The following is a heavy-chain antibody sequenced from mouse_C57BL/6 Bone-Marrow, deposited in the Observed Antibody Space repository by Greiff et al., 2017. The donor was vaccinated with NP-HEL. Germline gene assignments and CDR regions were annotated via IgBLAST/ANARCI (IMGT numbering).Heavy chain of an antibody. D-gene: IGHD4-1*01. V-gene: IGHV1-54*01. CDR2: INPGSGGT. CDR3: ARRNWDGFDY. J-gene: IGHJ2*01. Sequence: QVQLQQSGAELVRPGTSVKVSCKASGYAFTNYLIEWVKQRPGQGLEWIGVINPGSGGTNYNEKFKGKATLTADKSFSTAYMQLSSLTSEDSAVYFCARRNWDGFDYWGQGTTLTVSS. CDR1: GYAFTNYL.